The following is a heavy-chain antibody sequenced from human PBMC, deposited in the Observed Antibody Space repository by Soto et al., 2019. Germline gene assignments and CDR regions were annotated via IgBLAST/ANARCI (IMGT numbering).Heavy chain of an antibody. J-gene: IGHJ6*02. Sequence: WESLKISCVGAGYSFITYWVAWVRQMPGKGLEWMGIFNPRDPAATYSPSFQGQVTISADRSISTAYLQWNSLKASDTAIYYCARGGKHGSHFYGMDVWGQGTTVTVSS. V-gene: IGHV5-51*01. CDR3: ARGGKHGSHFYGMDV. D-gene: IGHD1-26*01. CDR1: GYSFITYW. CDR2: FNPRDPAA.